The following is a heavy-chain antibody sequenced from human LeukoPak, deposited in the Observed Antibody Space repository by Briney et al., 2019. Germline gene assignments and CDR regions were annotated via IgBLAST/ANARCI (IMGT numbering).Heavy chain of an antibody. Sequence: GGSLRLSCAASGFTFSDYYMSWIRQAPGKGLEWVANIKQDGSAKYYVDSVKGRFTISRDNAKNSLFLQMNSLRAEDTAVYYCARAEDSGYYFVAIDYWGQGTLVTVSS. J-gene: IGHJ4*02. CDR2: IKQDGSAK. CDR3: ARAEDSGYYFVAIDY. V-gene: IGHV3-7*01. D-gene: IGHD3-22*01. CDR1: GFTFSDYY.